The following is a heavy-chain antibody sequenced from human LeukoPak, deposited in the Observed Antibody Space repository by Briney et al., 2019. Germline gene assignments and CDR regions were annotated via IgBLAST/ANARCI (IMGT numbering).Heavy chain of an antibody. V-gene: IGHV3-7*01. D-gene: IGHD3-10*01. CDR3: AKGYGSGSLYGMDV. Sequence: PGGSLRLSCAASGFTFSSYWMSWVRQAPGKGLEWVANIKQDGSEKYYVDSVKGRFTISRDNAKNSLYLQMNSLRGEDTAVYYCAKGYGSGSLYGMDVWGQGTTVTVSS. CDR1: GFTFSSYW. CDR2: IKQDGSEK. J-gene: IGHJ6*02.